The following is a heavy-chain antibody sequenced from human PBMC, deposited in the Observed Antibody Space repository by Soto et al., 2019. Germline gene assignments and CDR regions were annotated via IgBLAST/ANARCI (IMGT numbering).Heavy chain of an antibody. Sequence: PGGSLRLSCAASGFTFSSYAMHWVRQAPGKGLEWVAVISYDGSNKYYADSVKGRFTISRDNSKNTLYLQMNSLRAEDTAVYYCARTKAGNSSGGSCYADAFDIWGQGTMVTVSS. CDR2: ISYDGSNK. CDR3: ARTKAGNSSGGSCYADAFDI. CDR1: GFTFSSYA. D-gene: IGHD2-15*01. V-gene: IGHV3-30-3*01. J-gene: IGHJ3*02.